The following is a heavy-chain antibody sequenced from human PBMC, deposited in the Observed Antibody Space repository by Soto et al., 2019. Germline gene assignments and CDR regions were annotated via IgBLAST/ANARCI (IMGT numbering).Heavy chain of an antibody. CDR1: GFTFSSYS. CDR2: ISSSSSTI. Sequence: GGSLRLSCAASGFTFSSYSMNWVRQAPGKGLEWVSYISSSSSTIYYADSVKGRFTISRDNAKNSLYLQMNSLRAEDTAVYYCARNFRPLKYYMDVWGKGTTVTVSS. J-gene: IGHJ6*03. CDR3: ARNFRPLKYYMDV. V-gene: IGHV3-48*01.